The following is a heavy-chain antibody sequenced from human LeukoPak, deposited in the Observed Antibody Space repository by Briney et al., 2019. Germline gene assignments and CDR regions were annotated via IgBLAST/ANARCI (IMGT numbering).Heavy chain of an antibody. D-gene: IGHD3-3*01. CDR1: GGSISSYY. Sequence: SETLSLTCTVSGGSISSYYWSWIRQPAGKGLEWIGRIYTSRSTNYNPSLKSRVTMSVDTSKNQFSLKLSSVTAADTAVYYCARDYDFWSGYYTYGMDVWGQGTTVTVSS. V-gene: IGHV4-4*07. J-gene: IGHJ6*02. CDR2: IYTSRST. CDR3: ARDYDFWSGYYTYGMDV.